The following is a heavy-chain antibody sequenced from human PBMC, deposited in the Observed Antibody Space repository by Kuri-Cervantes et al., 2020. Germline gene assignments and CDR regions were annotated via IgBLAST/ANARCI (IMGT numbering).Heavy chain of an antibody. V-gene: IGHV4-61*01. Sequence: SETLSLTCTVSGGSVSTDSHYWSWIRQPPGKGLEWIGYIYYSGSTNYNPSLKSRVTIAVDTSKNQFSLKLTSVTAEDTAVYYCARGLYGDYYYYYYMDVWGKGTTVTVSS. J-gene: IGHJ6*03. D-gene: IGHD4-17*01. CDR2: IYYSGST. CDR3: ARGLYGDYYYYYYMDV. CDR1: GGSVSTDSHY.